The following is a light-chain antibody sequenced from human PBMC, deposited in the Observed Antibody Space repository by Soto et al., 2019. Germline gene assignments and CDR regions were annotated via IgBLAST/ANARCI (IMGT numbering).Light chain of an antibody. Sequence: DLQMTQSPSSLAASVGERVTITCRASQNIHSFLNWYQQKPGKAPQVLIYGGSALQSGVPSRFSGSGSGTDFTLTISTLQSEDFAVYYCQEYLQWPPGMFGQGTTVDMK. CDR2: GGS. V-gene: IGKV1-39*02. CDR1: QNIHSF. J-gene: IGKJ1*01. CDR3: QEYLQWPPGM.